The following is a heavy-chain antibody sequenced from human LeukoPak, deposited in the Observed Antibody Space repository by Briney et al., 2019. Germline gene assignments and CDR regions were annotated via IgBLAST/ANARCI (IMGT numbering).Heavy chain of an antibody. Sequence: PSETLSLTCAVYGGSFSGYYWSWIRQPPGKGLEWIGEINHSGSTNYNPSLKSRVTISVDTSKNQFSLKLSSVTAADTAVYYCARGYYDFWSGYYSYYYMDVWGKGTTVTVSS. V-gene: IGHV4-34*01. CDR1: GGSFSGYY. CDR2: INHSGST. J-gene: IGHJ6*03. CDR3: ARGYYDFWSGYYSYYYMDV. D-gene: IGHD3-3*01.